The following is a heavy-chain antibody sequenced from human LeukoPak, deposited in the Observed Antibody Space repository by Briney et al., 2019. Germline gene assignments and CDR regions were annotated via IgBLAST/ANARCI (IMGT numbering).Heavy chain of an antibody. J-gene: IGHJ4*02. CDR1: GFNFNVYG. D-gene: IGHD2-15*01. Sequence: PGGSLRLSCAVSGFNFNVYGMNWVRQAPGKGLEWVSSISSSSSNIFYADSVKGRFAISRDNAKNSLYLLMNSLRAEDTAVYYCARDGSGSGDCWGQGTLVTVSS. CDR2: ISSSSSNI. CDR3: ARDGSGSGDC. V-gene: IGHV3-21*06.